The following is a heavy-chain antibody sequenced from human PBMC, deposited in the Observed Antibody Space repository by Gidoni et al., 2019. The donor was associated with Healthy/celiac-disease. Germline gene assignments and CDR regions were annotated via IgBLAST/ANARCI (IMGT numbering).Heavy chain of an antibody. CDR3: AREGGYSGYDKDY. D-gene: IGHD5-12*01. V-gene: IGHV3-74*01. J-gene: IGHJ4*02. CDR2: INSDGSST. Sequence: EVQLVESGGGLVQPGGSLRLSCAASGFTFSSYWRHWVRQAPGKGLVWVSRINSDGSSTSYADSVKGRFTISRDNAKNTLYLQMNSLRAEDTAVYYCAREGGYSGYDKDYWGQGTLVTVSS. CDR1: GFTFSSYW.